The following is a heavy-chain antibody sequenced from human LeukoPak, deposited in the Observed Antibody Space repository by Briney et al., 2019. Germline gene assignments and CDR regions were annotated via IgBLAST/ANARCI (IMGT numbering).Heavy chain of an antibody. V-gene: IGHV1-69*13. CDR1: GGTFSSYA. J-gene: IGHJ5*02. CDR3: ARKNYGSNRWFDP. Sequence: ASVKVSCKASGGTFSSYAIRWVRQAPGQGLEWMGGIIPIFGTANYAQKFQGRVTITADESTSTAYMELSSLRSEDTAVYYCARKNYGSNRWFDPWGQGTLVTVSS. CDR2: IIPIFGTA. D-gene: IGHD4/OR15-4a*01.